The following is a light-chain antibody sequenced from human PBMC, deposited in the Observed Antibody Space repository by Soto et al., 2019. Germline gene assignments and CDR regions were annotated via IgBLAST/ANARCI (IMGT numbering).Light chain of an antibody. J-gene: IGLJ1*01. CDR1: SSDVGGYNY. CDR2: EVS. V-gene: IGLV2-14*01. CDR3: SSYTSSSTYNSV. Sequence: QSVLTQPASVSGSPGQSITISCTGTSSDVGGYNYVSWYQQHPGKAPKLMIYEVSNRPSGVSNRFSGSKSGNTASLTISGLQAEDEADYYCSSYTSSSTYNSVFGTGTKVT.